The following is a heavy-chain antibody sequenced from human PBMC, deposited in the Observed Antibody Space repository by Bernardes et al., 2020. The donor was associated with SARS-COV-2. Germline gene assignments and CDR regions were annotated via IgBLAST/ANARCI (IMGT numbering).Heavy chain of an antibody. CDR1: GFTFSNYA. CDR3: ARLPRKGGGVFDWVVGFFDY. CDR2: ISGDGGAT. V-gene: IGHV3-23*01. Sequence: GGSLRLSCLASGFTFSNYAMTWVRQAPGKGLDWVSTISGDGGATYYADSVKGRFTISRDNSKNTLFLQMNSLTAEDTAVYYCARLPRKGGGVFDWVVGFFDYWGQGTLVTVSS. D-gene: IGHD3-16*02. J-gene: IGHJ4*02.